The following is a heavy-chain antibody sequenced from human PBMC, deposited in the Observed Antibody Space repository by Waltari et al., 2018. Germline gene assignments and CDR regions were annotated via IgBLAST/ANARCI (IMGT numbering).Heavy chain of an antibody. CDR1: GGSISSSSYY. CDR2: IYYRGST. D-gene: IGHD2-2*01. V-gene: IGHV4-39*01. CDR3: ARHSPSYCSSTSCYADAFDI. Sequence: QLQLQESGPGLVKPSETLSLTCTVSGGSISSSSYYWGWIRQPPGKGLEWIGSIYYRGSTYYNPSLKSRVTISVDTSNNQFSLKLSSVTAADTAVYYCARHSPSYCSSTSCYADAFDIWGQGTMVTVSS. J-gene: IGHJ3*02.